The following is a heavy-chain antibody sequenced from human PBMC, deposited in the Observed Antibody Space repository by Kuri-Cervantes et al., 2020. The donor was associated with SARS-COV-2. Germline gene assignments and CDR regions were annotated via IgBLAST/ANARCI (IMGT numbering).Heavy chain of an antibody. V-gene: IGHV4-34*01. Sequence: SQTLSLTCAVYGGSFSDYAWTWIRQTPEKGLEWIGQINHGGSTSYNPSLKSRVTISVDTSKKQSSLKLTSVTVADTAVYYCARGSPGYWGQGTLVTVSS. CDR1: GGSFSDYA. J-gene: IGHJ4*02. CDR3: ARGSPGY. CDR2: INHGGST.